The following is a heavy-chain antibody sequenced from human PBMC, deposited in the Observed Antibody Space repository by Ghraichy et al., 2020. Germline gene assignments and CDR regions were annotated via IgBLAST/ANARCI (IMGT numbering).Heavy chain of an antibody. Sequence: GGSLRLSCAASGFTFSDYYMSWIRHAPGKGLEWVSYISSSGSTIYYADSVKGRYTISRDNAKNLLYLQMNSLRAEDTAVYYCAGVASPDYGMDVWGQGTTVAFSS. D-gene: IGHD2-2*01. CDR2: ISSSGSTI. CDR3: AGVASPDYGMDV. CDR1: GFTFSDYY. J-gene: IGHJ6*02. V-gene: IGHV3-11*01.